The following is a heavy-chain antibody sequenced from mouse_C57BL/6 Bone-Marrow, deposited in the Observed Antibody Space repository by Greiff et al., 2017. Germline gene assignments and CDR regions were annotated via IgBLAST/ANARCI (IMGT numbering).Heavy chain of an antibody. CDR1: GFTFSDYG. Sequence: EVQRVEPGGGLVKPGASLKLSCAASGFTFSDYGMHWVRQAPEKGLEWVGYISSGSSPIYYADTVKGRFTITRDNAKNTLFLQMTSLRSEDTAMFYCAEAYGNCSWFAYWGQGTLVTVSA. D-gene: IGHD2-1*01. CDR2: ISSGSSPI. CDR3: AEAYGNCSWFAY. V-gene: IGHV5-17*01. J-gene: IGHJ3*01.